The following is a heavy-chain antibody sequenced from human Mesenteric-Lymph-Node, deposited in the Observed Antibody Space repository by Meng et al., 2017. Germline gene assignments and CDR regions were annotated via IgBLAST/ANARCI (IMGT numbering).Heavy chain of an antibody. D-gene: IGHD3-16*01. V-gene: IGHV4-4*02. CDR1: GGFSSNNNW. CDR3: AREEGGPLDR. Sequence: QVQLQESGTGLVKPSGTLSLTCDVSGGFSSNNNWWSWVRPPPWKGLEWIGEIHHSGSTSYNPSLKSRVTISVDRSKNQFSLKLTSVTAADTAVYFCAREEGGPLDRWGQGTLVTVSS. J-gene: IGHJ5*02. CDR2: IHHSGST.